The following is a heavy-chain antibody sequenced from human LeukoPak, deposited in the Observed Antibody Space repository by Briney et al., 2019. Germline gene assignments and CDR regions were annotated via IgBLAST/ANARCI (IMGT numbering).Heavy chain of an antibody. CDR1: GGSISSGSYY. J-gene: IGHJ4*02. CDR3: AREGSIYYYDSSGYLGY. CDR2: LNTSGST. D-gene: IGHD3-22*01. V-gene: IGHV4-61*02. Sequence: SQTLSLTCTVSGGSISSGSYYWSWIRQPAGKGLEWFGRLNTSGSTNYNPSLKSRVTISVDTSKTQFSLKLSSVTAADTAVYYCAREGSIYYYDSSGYLGYWGQGTLVTVSS.